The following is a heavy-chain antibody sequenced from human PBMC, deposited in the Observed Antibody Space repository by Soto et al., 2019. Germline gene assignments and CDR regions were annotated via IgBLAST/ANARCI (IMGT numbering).Heavy chain of an antibody. CDR3: ARSNSGDFYPD. CDR1: GGSISSYY. CDR2: IYYSGST. V-gene: IGHV4-59*01. J-gene: IGHJ4*02. Sequence: QVQLQESGPGLVKPSETLSLICTVSGGSISSYYWSWIRQPPGKGLEWIGYIYYSGSTNYNPSLNSRVPISVDTSKNHFYLKLSSATAADTAVYYCARSNSGDFYPDWGQGTLVTVSS. D-gene: IGHD2-21*02.